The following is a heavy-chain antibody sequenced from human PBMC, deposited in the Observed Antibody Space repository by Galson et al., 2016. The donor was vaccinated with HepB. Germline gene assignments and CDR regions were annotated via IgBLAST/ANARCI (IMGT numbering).Heavy chain of an antibody. CDR1: GFTFSAYS. CDR3: ARGRDYGDNFFDS. CDR2: ISGSRGTI. V-gene: IGHV3-48*04. Sequence: SLRLSCAASGFTFSAYSLNWVRQAPGKGLEWVSYISGSRGTIYYKDSVKGRCTISRDNAKNTLFLQMIGLRAEDTAVYYCARGRDYGDNFFDSWGQGTQVTVSS. D-gene: IGHD4-17*01. J-gene: IGHJ4*02.